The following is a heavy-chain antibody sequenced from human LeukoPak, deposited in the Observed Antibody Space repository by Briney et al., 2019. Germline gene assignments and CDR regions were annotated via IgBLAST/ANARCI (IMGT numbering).Heavy chain of an antibody. CDR3: ASLVSPRPYYYYYMDV. CDR1: GFTFRSYA. J-gene: IGHJ6*03. D-gene: IGHD3-16*02. V-gene: IGHV3-21*01. Sequence: GGSLRLSCAASGFTFRSYAMSWVRQAPGKGLEWVSSISSSSSSYIYYADSVKGRFTISRDNAKNSLYLQMNSLRAEDTAVYYSASLVSPRPYYYYYMDVWGKGTTVTVSS. CDR2: ISSSSSSYI.